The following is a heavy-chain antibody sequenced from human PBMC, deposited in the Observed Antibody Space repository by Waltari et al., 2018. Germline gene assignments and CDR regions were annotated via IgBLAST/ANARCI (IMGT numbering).Heavy chain of an antibody. CDR2: IYSGGST. Sequence: EVQLVESGGGLIQPGGSLRLSCAASGFTVSSNYMSWVRQAPGKGLEWVSVIYSGGSTYYADSVKCRFTISRDNSKNTLYLQMNSLRAEDTAVYYCARDRVHDFWSGYRYFDYWGQGTLVTVSS. V-gene: IGHV3-53*01. J-gene: IGHJ4*02. CDR1: GFTVSSNY. D-gene: IGHD3-3*01. CDR3: ARDRVHDFWSGYRYFDY.